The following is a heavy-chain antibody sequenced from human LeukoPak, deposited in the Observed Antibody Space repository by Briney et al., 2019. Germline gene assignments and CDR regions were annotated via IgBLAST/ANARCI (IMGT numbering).Heavy chain of an antibody. CDR3: ARSGCSGGSCYDAFDI. V-gene: IGHV3-74*01. CDR1: GFTFSSYW. J-gene: IGHJ3*02. CDR2: INSDGSST. Sequence: GGSLRLSCAASGFTFSSYWMHWVRQAPGKGLVWVSRINSDGSSTSYADSVKGRFTISRDNAKNSLYLQMNSLRAEDTAVYYCARSGCSGGSCYDAFDIWGQGTMVTVSS. D-gene: IGHD2-15*01.